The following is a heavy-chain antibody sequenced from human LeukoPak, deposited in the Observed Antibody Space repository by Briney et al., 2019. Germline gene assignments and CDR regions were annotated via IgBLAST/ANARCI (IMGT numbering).Heavy chain of an antibody. V-gene: IGHV4-34*01. J-gene: IGHJ5*02. Sequence: SETLSLTCAVYGGSFSGYYWSWIRQPPGKGLEWIGGINHSGSTNYNPSLKSRVTISVDTSKNQFSLKLSSVTAADTAVYYCARGRFRSPNWFDPWGQGTLVTVSS. CDR3: ARGRFRSPNWFDP. CDR1: GGSFSGYY. CDR2: INHSGST. D-gene: IGHD1-14*01.